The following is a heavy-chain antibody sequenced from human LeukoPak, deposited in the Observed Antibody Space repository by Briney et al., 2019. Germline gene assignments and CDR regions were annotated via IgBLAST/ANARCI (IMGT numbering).Heavy chain of an antibody. J-gene: IGHJ4*02. CDR1: GGSISSYY. Sequence: SETLPLTCTVSGGSISSYYWSWIRQPPGKGLEWIGEINHRGSTNYNTSLKSRVTIPVDKSKNQFSLNLSSVTAADTAVYYGARGLSYCDFWSCYSPFDYWGRGTLVTVSS. CDR3: ARGLSYCDFWSCYSPFDY. V-gene: IGHV4-34*01. CDR2: INHRGST. D-gene: IGHD3-3*01.